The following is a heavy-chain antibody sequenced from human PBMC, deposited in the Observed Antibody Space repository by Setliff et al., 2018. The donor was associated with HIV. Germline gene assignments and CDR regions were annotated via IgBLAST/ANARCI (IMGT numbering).Heavy chain of an antibody. Sequence: PSETLSLTCDVYGGSFSGYYGGWIRQPPGKGLEWIGEINHSGSTNYNPSLKSRLTISVDTSKNQFSLKLSSVTAADTAVYYCARTRSDFWIGYSPYYYYYMDVWGKGTTVTVSS. CDR2: INHSGST. J-gene: IGHJ6*03. CDR1: GGSFSGYY. CDR3: ARTRSDFWIGYSPYYYYYMDV. D-gene: IGHD3-3*01. V-gene: IGHV4-34*01.